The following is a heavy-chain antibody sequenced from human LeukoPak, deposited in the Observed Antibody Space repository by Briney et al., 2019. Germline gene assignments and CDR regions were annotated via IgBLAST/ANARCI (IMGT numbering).Heavy chain of an antibody. CDR2: ISYSGST. Sequence: SETLSLTCTVPGASISSYYWSWIRQPPGKGLEWIGYISYSGSTNYNPSLNSRVTISLDTSKNQFSLKLSSVTAADTAVYYCARGPYIVVVTVTDNWFDPWGQGTLVTVSS. D-gene: IGHD2-21*02. V-gene: IGHV4-59*01. CDR3: ARGPYIVVVTVTDNWFDP. CDR1: GASISSYY. J-gene: IGHJ5*02.